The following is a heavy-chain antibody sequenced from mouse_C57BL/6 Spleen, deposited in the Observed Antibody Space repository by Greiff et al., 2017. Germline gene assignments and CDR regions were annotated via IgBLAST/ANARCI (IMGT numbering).Heavy chain of an antibody. CDR3: ARWGYDGYYFDY. Sequence: SGAELVRPGASVKLSCKASGYTFTDYYINWVKQWPGQGLEWIARIYPGSGNTYYNEKFKGKATLTAEKSSSTAYMQLSSLTSEDSAVYFCARWGYDGYYFDYWGQGTTLTVSS. CDR2: IYPGSGNT. J-gene: IGHJ2*01. D-gene: IGHD2-3*01. V-gene: IGHV1-76*01. CDR1: GYTFTDYY.